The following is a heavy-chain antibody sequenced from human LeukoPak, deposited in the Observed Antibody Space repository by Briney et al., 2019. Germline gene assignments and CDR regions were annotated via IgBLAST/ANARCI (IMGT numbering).Heavy chain of an antibody. Sequence: GASVKVSCKASGYTFTSYDINWVRQATGQGLEWMGWINPNSGGTNYAQKFQGRVTMTRDTSISTAYMELSRLRSDDTAVYYCARGGGATGRCFDYWGQGTLVTVSS. D-gene: IGHD1-14*01. CDR3: ARGGGATGRCFDY. J-gene: IGHJ4*02. CDR1: GYTFTSYD. CDR2: INPNSGGT. V-gene: IGHV1-2*02.